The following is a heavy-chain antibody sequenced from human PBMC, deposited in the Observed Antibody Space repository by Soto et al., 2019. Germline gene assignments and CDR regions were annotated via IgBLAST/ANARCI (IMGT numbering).Heavy chain of an antibody. J-gene: IGHJ4*02. CDR3: ATLTGSH. CDR1: GFSLTANGVG. Sequence: ITLKEYGPPLVKPTQTLTLTCSFSGFSLTANGVGVGWVRQPPGLALEWLAMVYWDDDKHYSASLRSRLSITKDTSKSQVVLTMTNMDPVDTGTYYCATLTGSHWGQGALVTVSS. D-gene: IGHD3-9*01. V-gene: IGHV2-5*02. CDR2: VYWDDDK.